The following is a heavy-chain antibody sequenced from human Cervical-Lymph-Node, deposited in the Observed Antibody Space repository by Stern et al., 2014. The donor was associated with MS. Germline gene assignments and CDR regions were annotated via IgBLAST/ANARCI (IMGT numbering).Heavy chain of an antibody. D-gene: IGHD6-19*01. Sequence: EVQLVESGGGLVQPGGSQRLSCVASGSTFSTSWMSWVRQAPGKGLEWVAIINRDGSVTFYLDFVKGRFTISRDNAKSSLYLEMNSVRAEDTAVYYCTRFLQSGWSDLFDSWGRGTLVTVSS. V-gene: IGHV3-7*01. CDR1: GSTFSTSW. J-gene: IGHJ5*01. CDR3: TRFLQSGWSDLFDS. CDR2: INRDGSVT.